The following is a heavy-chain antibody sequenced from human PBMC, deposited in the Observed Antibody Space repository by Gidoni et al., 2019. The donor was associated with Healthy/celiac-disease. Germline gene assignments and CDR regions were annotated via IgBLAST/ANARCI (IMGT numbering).Heavy chain of an antibody. V-gene: IGHV3-33*01. J-gene: IGHJ5*02. CDR1: GFTFSSYG. CDR3: ARDPGFGVVINWFDP. D-gene: IGHD3-3*01. Sequence: QVQLVESGGGVVQPGRSRRLSCAASGFTFSSYGMHWVRQAPGKGLEWLAVIWYDGSTKYYADSVKGRFTISRDNSKNTLYLQMNSLRAEDTAVYYCARDPGFGVVINWFDPWGQGTLVTVSS. CDR2: IWYDGSTK.